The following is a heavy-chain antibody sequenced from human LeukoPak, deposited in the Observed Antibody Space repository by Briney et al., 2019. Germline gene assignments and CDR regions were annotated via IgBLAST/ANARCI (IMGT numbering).Heavy chain of an antibody. V-gene: IGHV3-9*01. J-gene: IGHJ4*02. D-gene: IGHD3-16*01. CDR2: ISWNSGSI. Sequence: PGRSLRLSCAASGFTFDDYAMHWVRQAPGKGLEWVSGISWNSGSIGYADSVKGRFTISRDNAKNSLYLQMNSLRAEDTAVYYCARGPWGTFDYWGQGTLVTVSS. CDR3: ARGPWGTFDY. CDR1: GFTFDDYA.